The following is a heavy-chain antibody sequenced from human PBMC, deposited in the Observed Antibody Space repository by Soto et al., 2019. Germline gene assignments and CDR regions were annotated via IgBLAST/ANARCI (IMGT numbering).Heavy chain of an antibody. J-gene: IGHJ6*02. CDR2: IWSDASNK. CDR1: GFSFSNHG. Sequence: LRLSCAASGFSFSNHGMHWVRQAPGKGLEWVAAIWSDASNKYYADSGKGRFTISRDNSKNTLYLQMNTLRAEDTAVYYCATDGFNKPGYYYGMGVWGQGTTVTVSS. D-gene: IGHD6-25*01. CDR3: ATDGFNKPGYYYGMGV. V-gene: IGHV3-33*03.